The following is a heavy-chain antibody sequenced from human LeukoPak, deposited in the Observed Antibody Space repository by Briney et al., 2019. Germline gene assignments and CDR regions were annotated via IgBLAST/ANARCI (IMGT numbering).Heavy chain of an antibody. CDR2: IPYAGTNK. CDR1: GFTFHNHA. J-gene: IGHJ4*02. Sequence: GGSLRLSCAASGFTFHNHAIHWVRPAPGKGLEWVAVIPYAGTNKYYAPSVQGRFPLSRDDAKESLYLQMNSLRVDDTAIYYCARESSGIPATDKIVYWGRGALVTVSS. D-gene: IGHD6-13*01. V-gene: IGHV3-30-3*01. CDR3: ARESSGIPATDKIVY.